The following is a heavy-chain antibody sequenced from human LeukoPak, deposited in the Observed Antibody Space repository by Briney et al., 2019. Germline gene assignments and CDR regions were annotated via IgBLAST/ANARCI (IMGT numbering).Heavy chain of an antibody. CDR1: GFTVSSNY. CDR2: IYRGGST. D-gene: IGHD3-22*01. CDR3: ASNLLSSRIVVATAGAFDI. J-gene: IGHJ3*02. Sequence: GGSLRLSCAASGFTVSSNYMSWVRQAPGKGLEWVSVIYRGGSTYSADSVKGRFTISRDNSKNTLYLQMNSLRAEDTAVYYCASNLLSSRIVVATAGAFDIWGQGTMVTVSS. V-gene: IGHV3-53*01.